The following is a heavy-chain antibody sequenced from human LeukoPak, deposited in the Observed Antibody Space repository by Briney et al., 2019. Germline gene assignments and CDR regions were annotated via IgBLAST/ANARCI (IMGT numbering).Heavy chain of an antibody. CDR3: ARGPYCGGDCYSPFDN. D-gene: IGHD2-21*02. CDR2: IYYSGST. J-gene: IGHJ4*02. Sequence: SETLSLTCTVSGGSISSYYWSWIRQPPGKGLEWIGYIYYSGSTNYNPSLKSRVTISVDTSKNQFSLKLSSVTAADTAVYYCARGPYCGGDCYSPFDNWGQGTLVTVSS. CDR1: GGSISSYY. V-gene: IGHV4-59*08.